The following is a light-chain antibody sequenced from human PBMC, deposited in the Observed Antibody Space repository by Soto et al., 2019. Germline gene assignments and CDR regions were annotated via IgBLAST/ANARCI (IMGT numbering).Light chain of an antibody. CDR2: KAS. Sequence: FQMPQQPSTLSASVVDGVTITCRASQSVSSWLAWYQHKPGKAPKLLIYKASSLESGVPSRFSGSGSGTEFTLTISSLQPDDFATYYCQHYNSYSEAFGQGTKVDIK. CDR3: QHYNSYSEA. V-gene: IGKV1-5*03. J-gene: IGKJ1*01. CDR1: QSVSSW.